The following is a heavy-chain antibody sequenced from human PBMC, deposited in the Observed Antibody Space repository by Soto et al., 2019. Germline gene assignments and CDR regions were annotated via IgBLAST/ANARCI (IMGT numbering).Heavy chain of an antibody. CDR1: GGTFSSYA. Sequence: ASVKVSCKASGGTFSSYAISWVRQAPGQGLEWMGGIIPIFGTANYAQKFQGRVTITADESTSTAYMELSSLRSEDTAVYYCASVEQDSSGFQFDYWGQGTLVTVSS. D-gene: IGHD3-22*01. CDR2: IIPIFGTA. V-gene: IGHV1-69*13. J-gene: IGHJ4*02. CDR3: ASVEQDSSGFQFDY.